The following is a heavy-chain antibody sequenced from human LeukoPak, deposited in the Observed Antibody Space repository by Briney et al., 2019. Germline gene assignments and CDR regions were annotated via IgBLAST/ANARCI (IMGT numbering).Heavy chain of an antibody. CDR2: FDPEDAEV. CDR3: AAEGQWSLVHYFNS. Sequence: ASVKVSCKVSGNTLTDLSIHWVRQAPEKGLDWMGGFDPEDAEVIYAEKFQDRVTMTEDPSTDTAYLELSSLRSEDTAVYYCAAEGQWSLVHYFNSWGQGPLVTVS. J-gene: IGHJ4*02. D-gene: IGHD2-15*01. CDR1: GNTLTDLS. V-gene: IGHV1-24*01.